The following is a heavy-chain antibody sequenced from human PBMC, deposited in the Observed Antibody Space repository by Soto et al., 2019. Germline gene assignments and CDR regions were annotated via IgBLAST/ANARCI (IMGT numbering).Heavy chain of an antibody. J-gene: IGHJ6*02. CDR2: INHSGST. D-gene: IGHD6-19*01. Sequence: SETLSLTCAVYGGSFSGYYWSWIRQPPGKGLEWIGEINHSGSTNYNPSLKSRVTISVDTSKNQFSLKLSSVTAADTAVYYCARGRSSGWYYYYGMDVWGQGTTVTVSS. CDR1: GGSFSGYY. V-gene: IGHV4-34*01. CDR3: ARGRSSGWYYYYGMDV.